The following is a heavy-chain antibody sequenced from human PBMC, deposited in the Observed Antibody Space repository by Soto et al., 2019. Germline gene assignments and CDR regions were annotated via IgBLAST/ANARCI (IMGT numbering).Heavy chain of an antibody. D-gene: IGHD2-2*01. CDR1: GFTFSSYA. J-gene: IGHJ4*02. CDR3: AKGPTLVFPQLGN. Sequence: EVQLLESGGGLVQPGGSLRLSCAASGFTFSSYAMSWVRQAPGKGLEWVSAISGGATSTYYADIVKGRFTISRDNSKNTLSLQMNGLRVEDTALYYCAKGPTLVFPQLGNWGPGTLVTVSP. V-gene: IGHV3-23*01. CDR2: ISGGATST.